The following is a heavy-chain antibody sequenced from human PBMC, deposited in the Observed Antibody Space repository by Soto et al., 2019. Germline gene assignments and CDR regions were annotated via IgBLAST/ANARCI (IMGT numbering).Heavy chain of an antibody. D-gene: IGHD3-16*02. Sequence: GGSLRLSCAASGFAFSSYSMNWVRQAPGKGLEWVSYISSSSSTIYYADSVKGRFTISRDNAKNSLYLQMNSLRDEDTAVYYCVSDSSLDDYVWGSYLPRGYYYYGMDVWGQGTTVTVSS. CDR3: VSDSSLDDYVWGSYLPRGYYYYGMDV. CDR1: GFAFSSYS. J-gene: IGHJ6*02. CDR2: ISSSSSTI. V-gene: IGHV3-48*02.